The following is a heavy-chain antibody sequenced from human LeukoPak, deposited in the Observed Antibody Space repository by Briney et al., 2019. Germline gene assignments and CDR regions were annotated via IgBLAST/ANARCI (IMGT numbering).Heavy chain of an antibody. Sequence: GGSLRLSCAASGFTFSKYWMLWVRQAPGKGLESVSRIDTDGIVTTYADSVKGRFTVSRDNADNTMFLQMNSVRDEDTAVYYCATKQWLAPPPDSWGQGTPVIVSS. CDR1: GFTFSKYW. D-gene: IGHD6-19*01. V-gene: IGHV3-74*01. CDR2: IDTDGIVT. J-gene: IGHJ4*02. CDR3: ATKQWLAPPPDS.